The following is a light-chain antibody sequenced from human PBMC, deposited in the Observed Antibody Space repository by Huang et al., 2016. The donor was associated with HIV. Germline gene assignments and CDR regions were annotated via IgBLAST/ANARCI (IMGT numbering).Light chain of an antibody. V-gene: IGKV3-15*01. Sequence: EVVLTQSPATLSVSPGETATLSCRASQSISNNLAWYQQKPGQAPRLLIYGASTRATGRPARFSGSGSGTEFTLTISSLQSEDFAIYFCLQYDDWPPWTFGQGTKVEIK. CDR3: LQYDDWPPWT. CDR1: QSISNN. J-gene: IGKJ1*01. CDR2: GAS.